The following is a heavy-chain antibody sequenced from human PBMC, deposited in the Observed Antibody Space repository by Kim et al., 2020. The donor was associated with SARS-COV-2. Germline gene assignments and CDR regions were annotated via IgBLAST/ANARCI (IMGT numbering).Heavy chain of an antibody. Sequence: SETISLTCSVSGVSVHSNTYYWSWLRQPPGKGLEWIGYIYYSGSTNSNPSLRGRVTISLGGSENHFSLRLLSVTAADTAVYYCARARRPLIPEDAFDVWGRGTMVTVSA. D-gene: IGHD6-6*01. CDR3: ARARRPLIPEDAFDV. J-gene: IGHJ3*01. CDR2: IYYSGST. CDR1: GVSVHSNTYY. V-gene: IGHV4-61*03.